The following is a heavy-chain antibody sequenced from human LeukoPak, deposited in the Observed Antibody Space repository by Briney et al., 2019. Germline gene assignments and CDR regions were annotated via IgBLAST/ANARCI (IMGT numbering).Heavy chain of an antibody. J-gene: IGHJ4*02. V-gene: IGHV3-23*01. CDR1: GFRFNNYA. CDR2: ISGSGEST. CDR3: AKDVSAWGPFDY. D-gene: IGHD3-16*01. Sequence: GGSLRLSCAASGFRFNNYAVNWVRQTPGKGLQWVSAISGSGESTYYADSVKGRFTISRDNSKNTVYLQMNSLRAEDTAIYYCAKDVSAWGPFDYWGQGALVTVSS.